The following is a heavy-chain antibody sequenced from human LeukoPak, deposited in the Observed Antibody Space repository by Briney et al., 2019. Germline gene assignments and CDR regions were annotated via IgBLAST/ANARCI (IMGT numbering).Heavy chain of an antibody. CDR1: GGSISNYY. V-gene: IGHV4-59*08. J-gene: IGHJ5*02. CDR2: IYTSGST. Sequence: SETLSLTCTVSGGSISNYYWSWIRQPPGKGLEGIGYIYTSGSTNYNPSLKSRGTISVDTSKNQFSLKLSSVTAADTAVYYCARHISSGFDPWGQGTLVTVSS. D-gene: IGHD6-6*01. CDR3: ARHISSGFDP.